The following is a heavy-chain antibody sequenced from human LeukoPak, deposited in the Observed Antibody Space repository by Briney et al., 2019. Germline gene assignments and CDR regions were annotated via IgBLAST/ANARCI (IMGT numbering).Heavy chain of an antibody. Sequence: SETLSLTCTVSGGSISSSSYYWGWIRQPPGKGLEWIGSIYYSGSTYYNPSLNSLFTISLDTSKNQFSPKVSSVPAADTVVYYCARHETQQLVVGDYFDYWGQGTLVTVSS. CDR3: ARHETQQLVVGDYFDY. V-gene: IGHV4-39*01. D-gene: IGHD6-13*01. J-gene: IGHJ4*02. CDR2: IYYSGST. CDR1: GGSISSSSYY.